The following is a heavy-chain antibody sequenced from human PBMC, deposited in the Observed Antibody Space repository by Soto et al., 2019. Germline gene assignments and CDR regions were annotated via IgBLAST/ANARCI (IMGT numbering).Heavy chain of an antibody. J-gene: IGHJ6*02. D-gene: IGHD1-20*01. CDR1: GGSFSGYY. CDR3: ARVEWYNWNYIYGMDV. Sequence: SETLSLTCAVYGGSFSGYYWIWIRQPPGKGLEWIGEINHSGSTNYNPSLKSRVTISVDTSKNQFSLKLSSVTAADTAVYYCARVEWYNWNYIYGMDVWGQGTTVTVSS. CDR2: INHSGST. V-gene: IGHV4-34*01.